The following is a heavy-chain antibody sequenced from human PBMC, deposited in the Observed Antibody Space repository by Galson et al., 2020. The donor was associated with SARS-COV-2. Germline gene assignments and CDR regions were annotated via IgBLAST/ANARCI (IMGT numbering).Heavy chain of an antibody. CDR3: ARGRRLERQFLGLTSFYFDY. Sequence: ASVTVSCKASGYTLTDDDINWVRQATGKELEWMGWMNPKSANTGYAQKFQGRVTMTRDTSISTAYMELSSLRSEDTAVFYCARGRRLERQFLGLTSFYFDYWGQGTLVTVSS. D-gene: IGHD1-1*01. CDR2: MNPKSANT. V-gene: IGHV1-8*01. J-gene: IGHJ4*02. CDR1: GYTLTDDD.